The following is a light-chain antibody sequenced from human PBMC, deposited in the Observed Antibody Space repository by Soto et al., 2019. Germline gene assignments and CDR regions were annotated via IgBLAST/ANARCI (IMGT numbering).Light chain of an antibody. CDR2: EGS. CDR3: FSYAGSSTLYV. V-gene: IGLV2-23*01. J-gene: IGLJ1*01. CDR1: SSDVGSYNL. Sequence: QSALTQPASVSGSPGQSITISCTGTSSDVGSYNLVSWYQQHPGKAPKLMIYEGSKRPSGVSNRFSGSKSGSTASLTISGLQAEDEADYYCFSYAGSSTLYVFGTGTKLTVL.